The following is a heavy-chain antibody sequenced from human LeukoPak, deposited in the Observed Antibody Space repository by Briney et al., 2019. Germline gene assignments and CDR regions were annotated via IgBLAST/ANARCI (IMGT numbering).Heavy chain of an antibody. D-gene: IGHD3-22*01. CDR3: ARSGRSGYYLSPEN. Sequence: ASVKVSCKASGYTFTGYYMNWVRQAPGQGLEWMGWINPNSGGTNYTQKFQGRVTMTRDTSISTAYMELSRLRSDDTAVYYCARSGRSGYYLSPENWGQGTLVTVSS. CDR1: GYTFTGYY. J-gene: IGHJ4*02. CDR2: INPNSGGT. V-gene: IGHV1-2*02.